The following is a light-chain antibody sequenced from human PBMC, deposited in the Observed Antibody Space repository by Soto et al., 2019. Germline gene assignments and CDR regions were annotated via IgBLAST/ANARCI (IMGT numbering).Light chain of an antibody. J-gene: IGKJ1*01. V-gene: IGKV3-20*01. CDR1: QSVSSS. Sequence: EIVLTQSPGTLSLSPWERATLSFMSSQSVSSSLAWYQQKPGQAPRLLIYGASIRATGIPDRFTGSGSGTDFTLTITRLEPEDFAVYYCQQFGGSSRTFGQGTKVDI. CDR2: GAS. CDR3: QQFGGSSRT.